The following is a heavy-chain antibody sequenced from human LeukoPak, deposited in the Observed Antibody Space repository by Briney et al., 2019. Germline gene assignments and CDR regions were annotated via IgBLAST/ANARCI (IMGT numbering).Heavy chain of an antibody. CDR3: AREVGGYIGERGYFDY. Sequence: GESLSLYCAASGFSVIRSFMSWVRQAPGKGLEWVSVIYSDGRTYYADAVKGRFTISRDNSQNTLYLLMNSLRAEDTAVYYCAREVGGYIGERGYFDYWGQGTLVAVSS. D-gene: IGHD5-12*01. J-gene: IGHJ4*02. V-gene: IGHV3-66*01. CDR2: IYSDGRT. CDR1: GFSVIRSF.